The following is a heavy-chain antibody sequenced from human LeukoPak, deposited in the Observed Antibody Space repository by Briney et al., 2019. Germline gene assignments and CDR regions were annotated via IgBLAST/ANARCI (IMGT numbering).Heavy chain of an antibody. D-gene: IGHD6-19*01. CDR1: GGSISSSSYY. V-gene: IGHV4-39*07. CDR3: VSVAVAGTSL. CDR2: IYYSGST. J-gene: IGHJ4*02. Sequence: SETLSLTCTVSGGSISSSSYYWGWIRQPPGKGLEWIGSIYYSGSTYYNPSLKSRVTISVDTSKNQFSLKLSSVTAADTAVYYCVSVAVAGTSLWGQGTLVIVSS.